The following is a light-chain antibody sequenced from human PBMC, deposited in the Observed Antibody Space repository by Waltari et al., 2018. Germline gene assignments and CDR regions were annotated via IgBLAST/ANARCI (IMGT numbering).Light chain of an antibody. CDR2: DDS. V-gene: IGLV3-21*02. Sequence: SYVLTQPHSVSVAPGQTARITCGGDNIEAKSVHWYQQKPGQAPVVVVFDDSDRPSGSPERFSGANSGNTATLTISRVEGGDEADYCCQVWDSSGDLLVIFGGGTKLTVL. CDR1: NIEAKS. J-gene: IGLJ2*01. CDR3: QVWDSSGDLLVI.